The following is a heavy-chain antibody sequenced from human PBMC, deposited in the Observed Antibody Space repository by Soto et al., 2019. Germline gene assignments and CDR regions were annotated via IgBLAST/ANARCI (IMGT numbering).Heavy chain of an antibody. J-gene: IGHJ3*02. CDR2: INPATGAA. D-gene: IGHD3-3*01. Sequence: QLHLVQSGAVVKKPGASVTVSCSASGYPVTAYYMHWVRQAPGRGLEWMGGINPATGAAKYTQTFQGRATMTRDTSTSTVFMELSGLTSEDRAVFYGARGGGVGVAGSAAFDMWGQGTLVTVSS. V-gene: IGHV1-2*02. CDR1: GYPVTAYY. CDR3: ARGGGVGVAGSAAFDM.